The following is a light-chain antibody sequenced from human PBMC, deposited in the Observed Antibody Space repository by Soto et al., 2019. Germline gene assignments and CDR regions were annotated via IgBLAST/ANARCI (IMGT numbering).Light chain of an antibody. CDR1: QTISSW. CDR3: QQYYSTPSLT. Sequence: DIQMTQSPSTLSGSVGDRVTITCRASQTISSWLAWYQQKPGKAPKLLIYKASTLKSGVPSRFSGSGSGTEFTLTISSLQAEDVAVYYCQQYYSTPSLTFGGGTKVDIK. CDR2: KAS. V-gene: IGKV1-5*03. J-gene: IGKJ4*01.